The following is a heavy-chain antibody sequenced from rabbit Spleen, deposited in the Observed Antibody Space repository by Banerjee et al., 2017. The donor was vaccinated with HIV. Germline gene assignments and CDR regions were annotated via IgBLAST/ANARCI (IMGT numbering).Heavy chain of an antibody. CDR3: ARGSAAMTMVITGYYFSL. CDR1: GFSFSSRYY. Sequence: QQLVESGGGLVKPGASLTLTCTASGFSFSSRYYMCWVRQAPGKGLELIACIYSSSGSTYYASWAKGRITISKTSSTTVTLQMTSLTAADTATYFCARGSAAMTMVITGYYFSLWGPGTLVTVS. V-gene: IGHV1S40*01. J-gene: IGHJ4*01. D-gene: IGHD2-1*01. CDR2: IYSSSGST.